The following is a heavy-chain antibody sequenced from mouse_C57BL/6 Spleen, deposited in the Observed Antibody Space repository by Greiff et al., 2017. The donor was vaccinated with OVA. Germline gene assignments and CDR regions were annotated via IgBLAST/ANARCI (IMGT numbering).Heavy chain of an antibody. D-gene: IGHD1-1*01. J-gene: IGHJ2*01. CDR2: ISSGSSTI. CDR1: GFTFSDYG. Sequence: EVQVVESGGGLVKPGGSLKLSCAASGFTFSDYGMHWVRQAPEKGLEWVAYISSGSSTIYYADTVKGRFTISRDNAKNTLFLQMTSLRSEDTAMYYCARSPHYYGSSPYFDDWGQGTTLTVSS. CDR3: ARSPHYYGSSPYFDD. V-gene: IGHV5-17*01.